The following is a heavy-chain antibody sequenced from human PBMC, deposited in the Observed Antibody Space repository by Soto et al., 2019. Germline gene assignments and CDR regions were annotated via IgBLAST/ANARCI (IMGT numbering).Heavy chain of an antibody. CDR3: AKRSGWSNFDC. CDR1: GFTFSTYA. D-gene: IGHD6-19*01. V-gene: IGHV3-23*01. Sequence: GESLKISCPASGFTFSTYAMSWVRQAPGKGLEWVSAISGSGSNTYYADSVKGRFTISRDNSKNTLYLQMNSLRAEDTAIYYCAKRSGWSNFDCWGQGTLVTVSS. J-gene: IGHJ4*02. CDR2: ISGSGSNT.